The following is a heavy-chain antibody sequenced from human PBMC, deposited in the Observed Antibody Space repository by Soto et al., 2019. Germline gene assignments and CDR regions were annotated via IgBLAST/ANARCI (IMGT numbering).Heavy chain of an antibody. CDR2: IYSGGST. Sequence: PGGSLRLSWAASGFTVSSNYMSWVRQAPGKGLEWVSVIYSGGSTYYADSVKGRFTISRDNSKNTLYLQMNSLRAEDTAVYYCARGIARATVTTLDYYYYMDVWGKGTTVTVSS. CDR1: GFTVSSNY. J-gene: IGHJ6*03. CDR3: ARGIARATVTTLDYYYYMDV. D-gene: IGHD4-17*01. V-gene: IGHV3-66*01.